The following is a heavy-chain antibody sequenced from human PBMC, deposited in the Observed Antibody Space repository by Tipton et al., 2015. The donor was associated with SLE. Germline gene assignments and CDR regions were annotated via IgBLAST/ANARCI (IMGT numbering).Heavy chain of an antibody. Sequence: GSLRLSCAASGFTFSSYSMNWVRQAPGKGLEWVSAISGSGGSTYYADSVKGRFTISRDNSKNTLYLQMNSLRAEDTAVYYCAKDPSSSWYRSYYYGMDVWGQGTTVTVSS. CDR3: AKDPSSSWYRSYYYGMDV. CDR1: GFTFSSYS. V-gene: IGHV3-23*01. D-gene: IGHD6-13*01. CDR2: ISGSGGST. J-gene: IGHJ6*02.